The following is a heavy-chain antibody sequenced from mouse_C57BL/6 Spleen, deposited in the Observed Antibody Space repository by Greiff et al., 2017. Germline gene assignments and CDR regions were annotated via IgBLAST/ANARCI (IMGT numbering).Heavy chain of an antibody. V-gene: IGHV1-53*01. CDR2: INPSNGGT. CDR1: GYTFTSYW. CDR3: ARWGTTVVATDAMDY. D-gene: IGHD1-1*01. J-gene: IGHJ4*01. Sequence: QVQLQQPGTELVKPGASVKLSCKASGYTFTSYWMHWVKQRPGQGLEWIGYINPSNGGTNYNEKFKSKATLTVDKSSSTAYMQLSSLTSEDSAVYYCARWGTTVVATDAMDYWGQGTSVTVSS.